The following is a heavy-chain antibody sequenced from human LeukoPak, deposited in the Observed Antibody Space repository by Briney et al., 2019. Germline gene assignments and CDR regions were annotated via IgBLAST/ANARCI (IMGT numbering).Heavy chain of an antibody. CDR1: GFTLGGYY. D-gene: IGHD5-18*01. CDR2: IRNEANRYTT. J-gene: IGHJ4*02. V-gene: IGHV3-72*01. CDR3: TRLRNYGYDF. Sequence: GGSLRLSCAASGFTLGGYYMDWVRQAPGKGLEWVGRIRNEANRYTTEYAASVKGRFTISRDDSKSSLYLQMNSLKTEDTAVYYCTRLRNYGYDFWGQGTLVTVSS.